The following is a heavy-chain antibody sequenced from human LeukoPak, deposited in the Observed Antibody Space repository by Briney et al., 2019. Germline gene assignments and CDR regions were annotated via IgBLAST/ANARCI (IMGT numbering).Heavy chain of an antibody. V-gene: IGHV3-30*18. CDR1: GFTFSSYG. Sequence: GGSLRLSCAASGFTFSSYGMHWVRQAPGKGLEWVAVISYDGSNKYYADSVKGRFTISRDNSKNTLYLQMNSLRAEDTAVYYCAKDHSRYCSGGSCYPDYWGQGTLVTVSS. CDR2: ISYDGSNK. CDR3: AKDHSRYCSGGSCYPDY. D-gene: IGHD2-15*01. J-gene: IGHJ4*02.